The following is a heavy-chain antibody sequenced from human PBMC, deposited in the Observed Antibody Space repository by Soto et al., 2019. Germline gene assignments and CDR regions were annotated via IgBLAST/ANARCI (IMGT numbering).Heavy chain of an antibody. V-gene: IGHV3-23*01. D-gene: IGHD3-22*01. CDR3: AKDRPADYYDPSAVDY. CDR2: ISGSGGST. CDR1: GFTFSSYA. Sequence: GGSLRLSCAASGFTFSSYAMSWVRQAPGKGLEWVSAISGSGGSTYYADSVKGRFTISRDNSKNTLYLQMNSLRAEDTAVYYCAKDRPADYYDPSAVDYWGQGTLVTVS. J-gene: IGHJ4*02.